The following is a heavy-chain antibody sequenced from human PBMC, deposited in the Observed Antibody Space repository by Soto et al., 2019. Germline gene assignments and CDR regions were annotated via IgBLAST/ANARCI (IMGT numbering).Heavy chain of an antibody. CDR3: ARGTSGYDLGHDAFDI. J-gene: IGHJ3*02. V-gene: IGHV1-46*03. CDR2: INPSGGST. Sequence: QVQLVQSGAEVKKPGASVKVSCKASGYTFTSYYMHWVRQAPGQGLEWMGIINPSGGSTSYAQKCQGRVTMTRDTSTSTVYMELSSLRSEDTAVYYCARGTSGYDLGHDAFDIWGQGTMVTVSS. D-gene: IGHD5-12*01. CDR1: GYTFTSYY.